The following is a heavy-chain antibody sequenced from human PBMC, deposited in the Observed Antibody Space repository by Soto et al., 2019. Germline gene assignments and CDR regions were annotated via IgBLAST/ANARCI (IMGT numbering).Heavy chain of an antibody. CDR1: GFTFSSYG. D-gene: IGHD3-10*01. V-gene: IGHV3-30*18. CDR3: AKDQLRGVRGVITYYYGMDV. Sequence: QVQLVESGGGVVQPGRSLRLSCAASGFTFSSYGMHWVRQAPAKGLVWVAVISYDGSNKYYADSVKGRFTISRDNSKNTLYLQMNSLRAEDTAVYYCAKDQLRGVRGVITYYYGMDVWGQGTTVTVSS. CDR2: ISYDGSNK. J-gene: IGHJ6*02.